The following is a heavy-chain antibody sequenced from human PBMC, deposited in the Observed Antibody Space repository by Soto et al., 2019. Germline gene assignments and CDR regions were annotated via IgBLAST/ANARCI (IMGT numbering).Heavy chain of an antibody. V-gene: IGHV3-11*04. CDR1: GFTFSDYY. CDR2: ISSSGSTI. CDR3: ARESDYYDSSGYYGVFDY. D-gene: IGHD3-22*01. J-gene: IGHJ4*02. Sequence: PGGSLRLSCAASGFTFSDYYMSWIRQAPGKGLEWVSYISSSGSTIYYADSVKGRFTISRDNAKNSLYLQMNSLRAEDTAVYYFARESDYYDSSGYYGVFDYWGQGTLVTVSS.